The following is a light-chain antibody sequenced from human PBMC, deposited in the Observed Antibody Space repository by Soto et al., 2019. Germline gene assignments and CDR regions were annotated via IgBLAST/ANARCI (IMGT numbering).Light chain of an antibody. CDR3: SSYTNNNTPM. V-gene: IGLV2-14*01. CDR2: DVS. CDR1: SSDVGGYNY. J-gene: IGLJ3*02. Sequence: QSALTQPASVSGSPGQSITISCTGTSSDVGGYNYVSWYQQHPGKAPKLMIYDVSDRPSGVSNRFSGSKSGNTASLTISGLQAEDEADYYCSSYTNNNTPMFGGGTKVTVL.